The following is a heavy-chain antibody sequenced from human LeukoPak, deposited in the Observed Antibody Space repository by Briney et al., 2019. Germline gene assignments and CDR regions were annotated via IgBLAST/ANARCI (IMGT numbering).Heavy chain of an antibody. J-gene: IGHJ5*02. D-gene: IGHD3-22*01. Sequence: PSETLSLTCTVSGGSISSYYWSWIRQPPGKGLEWIGYIYYSGSTNYNPSLKSRVTISVDTSKNQFSLKLSSVTAADTAVYYCARRTYYYDSSGSSNWFDPWGQRTLVTVSS. CDR3: ARRTYYYDSSGSSNWFDP. CDR1: GGSISSYY. V-gene: IGHV4-59*08. CDR2: IYYSGST.